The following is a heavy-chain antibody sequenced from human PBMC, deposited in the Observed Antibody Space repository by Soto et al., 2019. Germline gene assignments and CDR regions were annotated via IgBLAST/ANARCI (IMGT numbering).Heavy chain of an antibody. J-gene: IGHJ6*02. CDR1: GGTFSSYT. V-gene: IGHV1-69*02. CDR3: ASQPTYSRSPSGMDV. Sequence: QVQLVQSGAEVKKPGSSVKVSCKASGGTFSSYTISWVRQAPGHGLQWMGRIIPILGLANYAQKFQGRGTITADQSTSTAYMARSSLRSEDTAVYYWASQPTYSRSPSGMDVSGHGTTVTVSS. D-gene: IGHD6-13*01. CDR2: IIPILGLA.